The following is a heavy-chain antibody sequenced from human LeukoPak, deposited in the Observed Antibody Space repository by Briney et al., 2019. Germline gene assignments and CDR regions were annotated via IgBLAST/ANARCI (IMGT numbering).Heavy chain of an antibody. CDR2: IYYSGST. D-gene: IGHD1-1*01. J-gene: IGHJ4*02. CDR1: GGSISSSSYY. CDR3: ARVGLWNDPPDYFDY. V-gene: IGHV4-39*07. Sequence: SETLSLTCTVSGGSISSSSYYWGWIRQPPGKGLEWIGSIYYSGSTYYNPSLKSRVTISVDTSKNQFSLKLSSVTAADTAVYYCARVGLWNDPPDYFDYWGQGTLVTVSS.